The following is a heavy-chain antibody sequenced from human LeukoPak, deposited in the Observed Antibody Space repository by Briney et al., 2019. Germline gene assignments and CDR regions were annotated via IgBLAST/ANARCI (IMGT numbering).Heavy chain of an antibody. Sequence: ASVKVSCKVSGYTLTELSMHWVRQAPGKGLEWMGGFDPEDGETIYAQKFQGRVTMTEDTSTDTAYMELSSLRSEDTAVYYCATAGGRRSSWLFDYWGQGTLVTVSS. CDR3: ATAGGRRSSWLFDY. D-gene: IGHD6-13*01. V-gene: IGHV1-24*01. CDR1: GYTLTELS. J-gene: IGHJ4*02. CDR2: FDPEDGET.